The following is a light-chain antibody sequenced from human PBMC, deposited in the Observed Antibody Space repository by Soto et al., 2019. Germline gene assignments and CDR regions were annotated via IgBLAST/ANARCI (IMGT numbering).Light chain of an antibody. V-gene: IGKV1-13*02. CDR2: VAS. CDR1: QDISSS. CDR3: QQFKSYPRT. J-gene: IGKJ1*01. Sequence: AIQLTQSPSSLSASVGDRVTITCRASQDISSSLAWYQQKPGKAPKLLIYVASTLHTGVPSRFSGSGSGTDFTLTISSLQPEDFATYYCQQFKSYPRTLGQGTKVEIK.